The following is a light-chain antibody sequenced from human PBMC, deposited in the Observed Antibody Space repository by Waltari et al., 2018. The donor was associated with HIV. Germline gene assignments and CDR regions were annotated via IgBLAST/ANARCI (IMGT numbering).Light chain of an antibody. V-gene: IGKV1-39*01. CDR3: QQSFRRVT. J-gene: IGKJ3*01. Sequence: DIQMTQSPSSLSASLGDKVIITCRASQSIITYVNWYQQKPGRAPKLLIYAASTLQSGVPSRFTGAVSETDFTLTINGLQAEDFATYYCQQSFRRVTFGPGTKVYV. CDR2: AAS. CDR1: QSIITY.